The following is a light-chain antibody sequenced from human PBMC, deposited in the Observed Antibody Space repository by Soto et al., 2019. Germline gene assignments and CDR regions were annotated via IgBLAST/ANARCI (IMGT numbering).Light chain of an antibody. CDR2: DVS. V-gene: IGLV2-11*01. CDR3: GSYAGSYSWV. CDR1: SSDVGVYNY. Sequence: QSALTQPRSVSGSPGQSVTISCTGTSSDVGVYNYVSWYQQHPGTAPKLMIYDVSKRPSGVPDRFSGSKSGNTASLTISGLQAEDEADYYCGSYAGSYSWVFGGGTKLTVL. J-gene: IGLJ3*02.